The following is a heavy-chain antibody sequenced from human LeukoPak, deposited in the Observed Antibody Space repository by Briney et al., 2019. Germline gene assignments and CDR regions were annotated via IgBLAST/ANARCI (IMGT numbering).Heavy chain of an antibody. CDR1: GFTFRSYS. CDR3: ATSIATVVTPDSN. CDR2: ISSSSSTI. Sequence: HPGGSLRLSCAASGFTFRSYSMNWVRQAPGKGLEWVSYISSSSSTIYYADSVKGRFTISRDNAKNSLYLQMNSLGAEDRAVYYCATSIATVVTPDSNWGQGTLVTVSS. D-gene: IGHD4-23*01. V-gene: IGHV3-48*01. J-gene: IGHJ4*02.